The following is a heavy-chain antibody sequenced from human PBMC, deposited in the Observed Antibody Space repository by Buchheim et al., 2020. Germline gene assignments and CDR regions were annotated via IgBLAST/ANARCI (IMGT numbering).Heavy chain of an antibody. D-gene: IGHD2-15*01. CDR1: GFTFSSYA. Sequence: EVQLLESGGGLVQPGGSLRLSCAASGFTFSSYAMSWVRQAPGKGLEWVSAISGSGGSTYYADSVKGRFTVPRDNSKNTLYLQMNSLRAEDTAVYYCRGYCSGGSCYSYYFDYWGQGTL. V-gene: IGHV3-23*01. CDR2: ISGSGGST. J-gene: IGHJ4*02. CDR3: RGYCSGGSCYSYYFDY.